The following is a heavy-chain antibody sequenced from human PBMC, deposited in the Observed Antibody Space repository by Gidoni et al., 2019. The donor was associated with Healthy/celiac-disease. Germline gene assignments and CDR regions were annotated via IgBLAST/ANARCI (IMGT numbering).Heavy chain of an antibody. J-gene: IGHJ4*02. D-gene: IGHD3-22*01. CDR2: IWYDGSNK. Sequence: QVQLVESGGGVVQPGRSLRLSCAASGFTFSSYGMHWVRQAPGKGLEWVAVIWYDGSNKYYADSVKGRFTISRDNSKNTLYLQVNSLRAEDTAVYYCARDDSSGYFPQMSDYWGQGTLVTVSS. CDR1: GFTFSSYG. V-gene: IGHV3-33*01. CDR3: ARDDSSGYFPQMSDY.